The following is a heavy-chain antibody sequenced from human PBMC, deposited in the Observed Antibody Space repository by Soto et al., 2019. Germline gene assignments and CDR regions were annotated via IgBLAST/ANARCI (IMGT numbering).Heavy chain of an antibody. CDR2: ISSSSSYI. CDR3: ARAHDVLRCLEGFYYYSYKDV. CDR1: GFTFSSYS. D-gene: IGHD3-3*01. J-gene: IGHJ6*03. V-gene: IGHV3-21*01. Sequence: EVQLVESGGGLVKPGGSLRLSCAASGFTFSSYSMNWVRQAPGKGLEWVSSISSSSSYIYYADSVKGRFTISRDNAKNALYLQMNSLRAEDTAVYYCARAHDVLRCLEGFYYYSYKDVGGKGTTVTV.